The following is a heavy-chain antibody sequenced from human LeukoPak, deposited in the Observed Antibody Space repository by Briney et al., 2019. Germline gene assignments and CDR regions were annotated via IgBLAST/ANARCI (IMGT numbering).Heavy chain of an antibody. V-gene: IGHV1-69*04. CDR1: GGTFSSYA. CDR2: IIPILGIA. CDR3: VSDPSPTVFYY. J-gene: IGHJ4*02. Sequence: ASVKVSCKASGGTFSSYAISWVRQAPGQGLEWMGRIIPILGIANYAQKFQGRVTITADKSTSTAYMELSSLRSEDTAVYYCVSDPSPTVFYYWGQGTLVTVSS. D-gene: IGHD4-17*01.